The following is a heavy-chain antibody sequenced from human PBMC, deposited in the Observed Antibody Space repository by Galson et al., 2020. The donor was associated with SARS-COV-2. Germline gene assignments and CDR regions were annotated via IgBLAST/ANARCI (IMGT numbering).Heavy chain of an antibody. Sequence: GGSLRLSCAASGFTFSSYGMHWVRQAPGKGLEWVAVISYDGSNKYYADSVKGRFTISRDNSKNTLYLQMNSLRAEDTAVYYCAKDPAAAGTTFDYWGQGTLVTVSS. CDR2: ISYDGSNK. J-gene: IGHJ4*02. V-gene: IGHV3-30*18. D-gene: IGHD6-13*01. CDR3: AKDPAAAGTTFDY. CDR1: GFTFSSYG.